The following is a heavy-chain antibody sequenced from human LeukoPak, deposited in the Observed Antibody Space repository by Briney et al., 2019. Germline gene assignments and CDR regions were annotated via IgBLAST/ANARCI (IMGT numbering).Heavy chain of an antibody. CDR1: GGSISSYYW. V-gene: IGHV2-5*08. CDR2: IYWDDDK. CDR3: ARRGYCSGGSCLNWFDP. Sequence: TLSLTCTVSGGSISSYYWSWIRQPPGKALEWLALIYWDDDKRYSPSLKSRLTITKDTSKNQVVLTMTNMDPVDTATYYCARRGYCSGGSCLNWFDPWGQGTLVTVSS. D-gene: IGHD2-15*01. J-gene: IGHJ5*02.